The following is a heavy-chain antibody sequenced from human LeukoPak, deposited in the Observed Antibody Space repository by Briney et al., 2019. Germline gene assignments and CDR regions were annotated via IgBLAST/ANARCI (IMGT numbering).Heavy chain of an antibody. CDR3: ARDPRLGWFGEPKDYFDY. V-gene: IGHV6-1*01. J-gene: IGHJ4*02. CDR2: TYYRSKWYN. D-gene: IGHD3-10*01. CDR1: GDSVSSNSAA. Sequence: SQTLSLTCAISGDSVSSNSAAWNWIRQSPSRGLEWLGRTYYRSKWYNDYAVSVKSRITINPDTSKNQFSLQLNSVTPEDTAVYYCARDPRLGWFGEPKDYFDYWGQGTLVTVSS.